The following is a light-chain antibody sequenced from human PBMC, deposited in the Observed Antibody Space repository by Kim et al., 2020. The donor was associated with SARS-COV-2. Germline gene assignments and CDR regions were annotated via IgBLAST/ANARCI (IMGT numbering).Light chain of an antibody. J-gene: IGLJ2*01. Sequence: GSSFPCTYTRSKGGISGTCLQWYQRRTNGAPTTVIYEDNQRPAGVPDRYSGSIDNSSHTASLANSGLKTEDEADFYCQSYDSSNQVFGKETQQTVL. CDR2: EDN. V-gene: IGLV6-57*03. CDR3: QSYDSSNQV. CDR1: KGGISGTC.